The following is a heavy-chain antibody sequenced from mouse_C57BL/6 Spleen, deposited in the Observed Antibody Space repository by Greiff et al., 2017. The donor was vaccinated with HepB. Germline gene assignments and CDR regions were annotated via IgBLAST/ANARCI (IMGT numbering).Heavy chain of an antibody. CDR2: INPSTGGT. CDR3: AIYYDYLFDY. D-gene: IGHD2-4*01. CDR1: GYSFTGYY. V-gene: IGHV1-42*01. Sequence: VQLQQSGPELVKPGASVKISCKASGYSFTGYYMNWVKQSPEKSLEWIGEINPSTGGTTYNQKFKAKATLTVDKSSSTAYMQLKSLTSEDSAVYYCAIYYDYLFDYWGQGTTLTVSS. J-gene: IGHJ2*01.